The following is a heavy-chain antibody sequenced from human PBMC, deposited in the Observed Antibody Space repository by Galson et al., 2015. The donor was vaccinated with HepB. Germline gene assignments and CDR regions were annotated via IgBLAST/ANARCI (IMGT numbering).Heavy chain of an antibody. CDR2: ISSSSSTI. CDR3: ARDRITIFGVAPDFYYYYYMDA. CDR1: GFTFSSYS. Sequence: SLRLSCAASGFTFSSYSMNWVRQAPGKGLEWVSYISSSSSTIYYADSVKGRFTISRDNAKNSLYLQMNSLRAEDTAVYYCARDRITIFGVAPDFYYYYYMDAWGKGTTVTVSS. J-gene: IGHJ6*03. V-gene: IGHV3-48*01. D-gene: IGHD3-3*01.